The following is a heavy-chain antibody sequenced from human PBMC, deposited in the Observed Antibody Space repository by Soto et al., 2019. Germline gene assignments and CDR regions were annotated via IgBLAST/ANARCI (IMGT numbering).Heavy chain of an antibody. J-gene: IGHJ5*02. D-gene: IGHD1-26*01. V-gene: IGHV3-30*18. CDR3: AKVKWAWEVLSRGGIGH. Sequence: GGSLRLSCAASGFTFSNYGMHWVRQAPGKGLEWVAVISYDGSNKYYADSVKGRFTISRDNSKNTLYLQMNSLRAEDTAVYYCAKVKWAWEVLSRGGIGHWGQGTLVTVSS. CDR2: ISYDGSNK. CDR1: GFTFSNYG.